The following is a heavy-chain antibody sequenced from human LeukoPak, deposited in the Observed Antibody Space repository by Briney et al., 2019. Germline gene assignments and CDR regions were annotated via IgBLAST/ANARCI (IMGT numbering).Heavy chain of an antibody. Sequence: PSETLSLTCTVSGGSISSSSYYWGWIRQPPGKGLEWIGSIYYSGSTYYNPSLKSRVTISVDTSKNQFSLKLSSVTAADTAVYYCARVISGYDQFDYWGRGTLVTVSS. J-gene: IGHJ4*02. CDR1: GGSISSSSYY. CDR2: IYYSGST. V-gene: IGHV4-39*07. D-gene: IGHD5-12*01. CDR3: ARVISGYDQFDY.